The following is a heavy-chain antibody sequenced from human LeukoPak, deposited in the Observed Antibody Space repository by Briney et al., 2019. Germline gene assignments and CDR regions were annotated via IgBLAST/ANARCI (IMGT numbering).Heavy chain of an antibody. CDR1: GGSFSGYY. Sequence: PSETLSLTCAVYGGSFSGYYWSWIRQPPGKGLEWIGEINHSGSTNYNPSLKSRVTISVDTSKNQFSLKLSSVTAADTAVYYCARDDHWYFDLWGRGTLVTVSS. V-gene: IGHV4-34*01. CDR3: ARDDHWYFDL. J-gene: IGHJ2*01. CDR2: INHSGST.